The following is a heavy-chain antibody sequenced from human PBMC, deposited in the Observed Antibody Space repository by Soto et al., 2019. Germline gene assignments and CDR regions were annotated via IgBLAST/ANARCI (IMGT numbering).Heavy chain of an antibody. CDR2: IFYSGSN. J-gene: IGHJ4*02. CDR3: ARNTYYYHLIDY. V-gene: IGHV4-59*01. D-gene: IGHD3-10*01. Sequence: SETLSLTCTVSGRSMSSYYWSLIRQPPEKGLEWLGYIFYSGSNNNHPPRRRGVTLSLDTTKHQFSLMLSSVTAAATAVYYCARNTYYYHLIDYWGQGTLVTVSS. CDR1: GRSMSSYY.